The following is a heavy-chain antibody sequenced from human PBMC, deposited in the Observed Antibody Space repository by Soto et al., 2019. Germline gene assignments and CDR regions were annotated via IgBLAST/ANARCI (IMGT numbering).Heavy chain of an antibody. CDR2: IKQGGSAK. D-gene: IGHD2-2*01. CDR1: GFTFNGHW. CDR3: VRECRDTWSYAMDV. V-gene: IGHV3-7*01. J-gene: IGHJ6*02. Sequence: DVQLVEAGGGLVQPGGSLTLSCRGSGFTFNGHWMAWVRQAPGKGLEWVANIKQGGSAKFYVDSVRGRFTISRDNTKNSVYLQMDSLRVEDTAIYYCVRECRDTWSYAMDVWGQGTTVTVSS.